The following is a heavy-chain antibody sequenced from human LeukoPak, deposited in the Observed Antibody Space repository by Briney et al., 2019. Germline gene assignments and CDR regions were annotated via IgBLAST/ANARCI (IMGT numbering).Heavy chain of an antibody. CDR3: AAAPNSKYFDY. J-gene: IGHJ4*02. CDR1: GFPFNSHW. D-gene: IGHD2-8*01. V-gene: IGHV3-7*01. CDR2: IKEDGREK. Sequence: PGGSLRLSCAASGFPFNSHWMSWVRQAPGKGLEWVANIKEDGREKTYVDSVKGRFTISRDNAKNSVYLQMDSLRVEDTAVYYCAAAPNSKYFDYWGQGNLVTVS.